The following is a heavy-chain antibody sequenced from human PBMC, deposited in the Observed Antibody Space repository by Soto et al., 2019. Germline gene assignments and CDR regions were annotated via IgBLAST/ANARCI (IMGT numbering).Heavy chain of an antibody. Sequence: VQLQESGPGLVKPSGTLSLTCTVSGASISSNEWWSWVRQPPGKGLEWIGQFHHTGPTHYNPSRESRVIISVDKPKNQFSLKMDYVTAADTAVYYCARDVWFGAFDCWGQGTLVIVSS. CDR2: FHHTGPT. V-gene: IGHV4-4*02. CDR1: GASISSNEW. CDR3: ARDVWFGAFDC. J-gene: IGHJ4*02. D-gene: IGHD3-10*01.